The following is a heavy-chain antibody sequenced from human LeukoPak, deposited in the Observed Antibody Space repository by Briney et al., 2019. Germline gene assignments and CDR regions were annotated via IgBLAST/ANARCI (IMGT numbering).Heavy chain of an antibody. CDR1: GYSISSGYY. CDR3: ARGPRTVRSGVRYYYYYMDV. D-gene: IGHD3-10*01. Sequence: PSETLSLTCTVSGYSISSGYYWGWIRQPPGKGLEWIGEINHSGSTNYNPSLKSRVTISVDTSKNQFSLKLSSVTAADTAVYYCARGPRTVRSGVRYYYYYMDVWGKGTTVTVSS. V-gene: IGHV4-38-2*02. J-gene: IGHJ6*03. CDR2: INHSGST.